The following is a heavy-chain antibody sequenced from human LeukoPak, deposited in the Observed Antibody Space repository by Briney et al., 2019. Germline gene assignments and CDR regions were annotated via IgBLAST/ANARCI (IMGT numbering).Heavy chain of an antibody. Sequence: PGGSLRLSCAASGFTVSTSYLSWVRQAPGKGLEWVSAIYSGGSTYYADSVRDRFTISRDSSQNTLYLQMNSLRAEDTALYHCARGSLEAVAHTAYYYFDYWGQGTLVTVSS. J-gene: IGHJ4*02. V-gene: IGHV3-53*01. D-gene: IGHD6-19*01. CDR1: GFTVSTSY. CDR3: ARGSLEAVAHTAYYYFDY. CDR2: IYSGGST.